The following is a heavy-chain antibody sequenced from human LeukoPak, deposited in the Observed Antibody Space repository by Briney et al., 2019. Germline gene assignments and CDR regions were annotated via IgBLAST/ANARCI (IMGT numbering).Heavy chain of an antibody. CDR2: IIPIFGTA. D-gene: IGHD2-15*01. V-gene: IGHV1-69*13. J-gene: IGHJ4*02. CDR1: GYTFTSYA. Sequence: GASVKVSCKASGYTFTSYAISWVRQAPGQGLEWMGGIIPIFGTANYAQKFQGRVTITADESTSTAYMELSSLRSEDTAVYYCASGYCSGGSCQYYFDYWGQGTLVTVSS. CDR3: ASGYCSGGSCQYYFDY.